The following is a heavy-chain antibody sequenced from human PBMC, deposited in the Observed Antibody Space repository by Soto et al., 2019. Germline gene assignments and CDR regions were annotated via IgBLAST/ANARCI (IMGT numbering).Heavy chain of an antibody. CDR1: GYTFTSYD. Sequence: QVQLVQSGAEVKKPGASVKVSCKASGYTFTSYDINWVRQATGQGLEWMGWMNPNSGNTGYAQKFQGRVTMTRNTAISTDYMELSSLRSEDTAVYYCAIGVRTTVTTPGYYYYYMDVLGKGNTVTVSS. D-gene: IGHD4-17*01. CDR3: AIGVRTTVTTPGYYYYYMDV. CDR2: MNPNSGNT. J-gene: IGHJ6*03. V-gene: IGHV1-8*01.